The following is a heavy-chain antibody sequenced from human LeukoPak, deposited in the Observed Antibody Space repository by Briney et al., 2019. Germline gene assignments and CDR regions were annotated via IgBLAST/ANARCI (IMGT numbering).Heavy chain of an antibody. CDR2: IDPSDSYT. Sequence: GESLKISCKGSGYSFTSYWIGWVRQMPGKGLEWMGRIDPSDSYTNYSPSFQGHVTISADKSISTAYLQWSSLKASDTAMYYCARHSGDSSPVFDYWGQGTLVTVSS. CDR3: ARHSGDSSPVFDY. J-gene: IGHJ4*02. CDR1: GYSFTSYW. D-gene: IGHD6-13*01. V-gene: IGHV5-10-1*01.